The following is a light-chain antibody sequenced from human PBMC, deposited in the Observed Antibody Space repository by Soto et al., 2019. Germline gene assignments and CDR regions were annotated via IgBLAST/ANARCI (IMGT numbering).Light chain of an antibody. CDR3: CSYTRRSTRV. CDR2: EVS. J-gene: IGLJ2*01. CDR1: SSDIGGYKY. Sequence: QSVLTQPASVSGSPGQSITISCTGTSSDIGGYKYVSWYQQHPGIAPKLMIYEVSHRPSGVSNRFSGSKSGNTASLTSSGRQAEDEADYYCCSYTRRSTRVFGGGTKLTVL. V-gene: IGLV2-14*01.